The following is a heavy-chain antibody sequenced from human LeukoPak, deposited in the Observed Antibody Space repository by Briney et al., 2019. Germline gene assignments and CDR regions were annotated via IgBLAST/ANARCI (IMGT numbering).Heavy chain of an antibody. Sequence: GGSLRLSCAASGFTFSSYSMNWVRQAPGKGLEWVSSISSSSSYIYYADSVKGRFTISRDNAKNSLYLQMNSLRAEDTAVYYCAKGLGIAVAGTELDYWGQGTLVTVSS. J-gene: IGHJ4*02. CDR2: ISSSSSYI. D-gene: IGHD6-19*01. CDR1: GFTFSSYS. V-gene: IGHV3-21*01. CDR3: AKGLGIAVAGTELDY.